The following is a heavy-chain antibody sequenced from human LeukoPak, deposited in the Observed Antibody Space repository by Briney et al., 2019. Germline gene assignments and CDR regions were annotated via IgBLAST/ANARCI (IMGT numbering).Heavy chain of an antibody. D-gene: IGHD1-26*01. CDR3: ARCIVGAKDHYYYYMDV. Sequence: ASVKVSCKASGYTFTGYYMHWVRQAPGQGLEWMGWINPNSGGTNYAQKFQGRVTMTRDTSISTAYMELSRLRSDDTAVYYCARCIVGAKDHYYYYMDVWGKGTTVTVSS. J-gene: IGHJ6*03. CDR1: GYTFTGYY. V-gene: IGHV1-2*02. CDR2: INPNSGGT.